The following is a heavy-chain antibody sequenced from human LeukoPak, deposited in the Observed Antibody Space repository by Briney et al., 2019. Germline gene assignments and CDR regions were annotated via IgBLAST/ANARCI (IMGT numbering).Heavy chain of an antibody. Sequence: SGGSLRLSCAASGFTFSSYWMHWVRRAPGKGLVWVSRTNSDGSGTTYADSVKGRFTISRDNAKNTLFLQMNSLRAEDTAVYYCARTPVLLWVGGSFDIWGQGTMVTVSS. D-gene: IGHD3-10*01. CDR1: GFTFSSYW. CDR2: TNSDGSGT. CDR3: ARTPVLLWVGGSFDI. V-gene: IGHV3-74*01. J-gene: IGHJ3*02.